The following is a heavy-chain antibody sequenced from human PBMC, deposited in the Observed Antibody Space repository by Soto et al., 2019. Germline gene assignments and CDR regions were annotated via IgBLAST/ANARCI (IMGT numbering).Heavy chain of an antibody. V-gene: IGHV3-30*18. J-gene: IGHJ6*02. D-gene: IGHD2-15*01. CDR3: AKGGIVVVVAASYGMDV. CDR1: GFTFSSYS. Sequence: PGGSLRLSCAASGFTFSSYSMNWVRQAPGKGLEWVAVISYDGSNKYYADSVKGRFTISRDNSKNTLYLQMNSLRAEDTAVYYYAKGGIVVVVAASYGMDVWGQGTTVTVSS. CDR2: ISYDGSNK.